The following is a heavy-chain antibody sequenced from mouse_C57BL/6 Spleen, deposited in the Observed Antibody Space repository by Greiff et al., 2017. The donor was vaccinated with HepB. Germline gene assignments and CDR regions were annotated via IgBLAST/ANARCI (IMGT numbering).Heavy chain of an antibody. CDR2: IDPNSGGT. J-gene: IGHJ2*01. CDR1: GYTFTSYW. V-gene: IGHV1-72*01. D-gene: IGHD3-2*02. Sequence: QVQLKQPGAELVKPGASVKLSCKASGYTFTSYWMHWVKQRPGRGLEWIGRIDPNSGGTKYNEKFKSKATLTVDKPSSTAYMQLSSLTSEDSAVYYCARDGEGGTAQATFDYWGQGTTLTVSS. CDR3: ARDGEGGTAQATFDY.